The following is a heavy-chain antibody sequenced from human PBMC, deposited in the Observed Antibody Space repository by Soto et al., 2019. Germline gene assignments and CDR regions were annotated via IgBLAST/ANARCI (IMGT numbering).Heavy chain of an antibody. CDR1: GGSFSGYY. CDR2: INHSGST. Sequence: SETLSLTCAVYGGSFSGYYWSWIRQPPGKGLEWIGEINHSGSTNYNPSLKSRVTISVDTSKNQFSLKLSSVTAADTAVYYCARGLLRYFDWPRVWFDPWGQGTLVTVSS. D-gene: IGHD3-9*01. J-gene: IGHJ5*02. CDR3: ARGLLRYFDWPRVWFDP. V-gene: IGHV4-34*01.